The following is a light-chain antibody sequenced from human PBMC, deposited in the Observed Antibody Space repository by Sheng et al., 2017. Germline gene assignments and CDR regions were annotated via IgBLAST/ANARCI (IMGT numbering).Light chain of an antibody. V-gene: IGLV2-14*03. CDR3: SSFTSSSTWL. CDR2: DVS. Sequence: QSALTQPASVSGSPGQSITISCTGTSSDVGGYNYVSWYQQHPGKVPKLMIYDVSNRPSGVSNRFSGSKSGNTASLTISGLQAEDEADYYCSSFTSSSTWLFGGGTKVTVL. J-gene: IGLJ3*02. CDR1: SSDVGGYNY.